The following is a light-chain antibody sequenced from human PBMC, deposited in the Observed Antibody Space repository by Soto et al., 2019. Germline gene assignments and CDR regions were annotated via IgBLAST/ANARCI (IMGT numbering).Light chain of an antibody. J-gene: IGKJ1*01. CDR3: QHYNSYSEA. CDR1: QTISSW. CDR2: KAS. V-gene: IGKV1-5*03. Sequence: DIQMTQSPSTLSGSVGDRVTITCRASQTISSWLAWYQQKPGKAPKLLIYKASTLKSGVPSRFSGSGSGTEFTHTISSLQPDDFATYYCQHYNSYSEAFGQGTKVELK.